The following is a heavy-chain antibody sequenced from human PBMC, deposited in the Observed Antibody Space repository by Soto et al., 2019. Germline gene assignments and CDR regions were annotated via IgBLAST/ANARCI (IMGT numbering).Heavy chain of an antibody. CDR1: GYTFTSYG. D-gene: IGHD3-9*01. CDR3: ARDRYYDILTGYRSRFDP. CDR2: ISAYNGNT. V-gene: IGHV1-18*01. J-gene: IGHJ5*02. Sequence: ASVKVSCKASGYTFTSYGISWVRQAPGQGLEWMGWISAYNGNTIYAQKLQGRVTMTTDTSTSTAFMELRSLRSDDTAVYYCARDRYYDILTGYRSRFDPWGQGTLVTVSS.